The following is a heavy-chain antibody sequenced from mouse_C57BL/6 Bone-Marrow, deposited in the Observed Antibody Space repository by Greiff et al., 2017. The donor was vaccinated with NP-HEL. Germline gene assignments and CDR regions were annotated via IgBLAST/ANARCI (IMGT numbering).Heavy chain of an antibody. CDR3: ARRSVRYGYAMDY. J-gene: IGHJ4*01. Sequence: QVQLQQPGAELVRPGTSVKLSCKASGYTFTSYWMHWVKQRPGQGLEWIGVIDPSDSYTNYNQKFKGKATLTVDTSSSTAYMQLSSLTSEDSAVYYCARRSVRYGYAMDYWGQGTSVTVSS. CDR1: GYTFTSYW. V-gene: IGHV1-59*01. CDR2: IDPSDSYT. D-gene: IGHD1-1*01.